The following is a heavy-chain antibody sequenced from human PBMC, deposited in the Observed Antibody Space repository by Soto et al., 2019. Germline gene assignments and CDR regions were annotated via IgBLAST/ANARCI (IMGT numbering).Heavy chain of an antibody. Sequence: QVQLVQSGAEVKKPGSSVKVSCKASGGTFSSCTITWVRQAPGQGLEWMGRIIPILGIANYAQKFQGRVTITAYKSTSTAYMELSSLRSEDTALYYCARQLGGNGMDVWGQGTTVTVSS. V-gene: IGHV1-69*02. D-gene: IGHD3-16*01. J-gene: IGHJ6*02. CDR2: IIPILGIA. CDR3: ARQLGGNGMDV. CDR1: GGTFSSCT.